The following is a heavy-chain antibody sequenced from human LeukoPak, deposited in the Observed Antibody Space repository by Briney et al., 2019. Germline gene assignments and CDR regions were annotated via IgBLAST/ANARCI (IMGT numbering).Heavy chain of an antibody. J-gene: IGHJ4*02. D-gene: IGHD3-10*01. V-gene: IGHV3-11*01. Sequence: RGSLRLSCAASGFTFSDYYMSWIRQAPGKGLEWVSYISSSGSTIYYADSVKGRFTISRDNAKNSLYLQMNSLRAEDTAVYYCARASGLLWFGELSPEYFDYWGQGTLVTVSS. CDR1: GFTFSDYY. CDR2: ISSSGSTI. CDR3: ARASGLLWFGELSPEYFDY.